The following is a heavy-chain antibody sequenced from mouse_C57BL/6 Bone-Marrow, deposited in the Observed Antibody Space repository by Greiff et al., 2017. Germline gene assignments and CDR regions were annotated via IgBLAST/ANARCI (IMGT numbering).Heavy chain of an antibody. CDR3: ARSTLYDGRFAY. CDR2: INPSNGGT. CDR1: GYTFTSYW. D-gene: IGHD2-1*01. Sequence: QVQLQQPGTELVKPGASVKLSCKASGYTFTSYWMHWVKQRPGQGLEWIGNINPSNGGTNYNEKFKSKATLTVDKSSSTAYMQLSSLTCEDSAVYYCARSTLYDGRFAYWGQGTLVTVSA. V-gene: IGHV1-53*01. J-gene: IGHJ3*01.